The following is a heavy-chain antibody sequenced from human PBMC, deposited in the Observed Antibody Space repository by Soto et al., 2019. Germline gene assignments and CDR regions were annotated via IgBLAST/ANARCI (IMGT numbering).Heavy chain of an antibody. J-gene: IGHJ4*02. D-gene: IGHD3-22*01. CDR3: ARGDYYDSSGYYYSAGKNDY. CDR2: IIPIFGTA. V-gene: IGHV1-69*06. CDR1: GGTFSSYA. Sequence: SVKVSCKASGGTFSSYAISWVRQAPGQGLEWMGGIIPIFGTANYAQKFQGRVTITADKSTSTAYMELSSLRSEDTAVYYCARGDYYDSSGYYYSAGKNDYWGQGTLVTVSS.